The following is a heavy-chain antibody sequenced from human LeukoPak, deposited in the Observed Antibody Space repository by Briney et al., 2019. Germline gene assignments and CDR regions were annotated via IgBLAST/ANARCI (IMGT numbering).Heavy chain of an antibody. CDR1: GASISTYY. CDR3: ARGPAAIHP. J-gene: IGHJ5*02. Sequence: SETLSLTCTVSGASISTYYWTWIRQPPGKGLEWIGEINHSGGTNYNPSLKSRVTISVDTSKNQFFLKLTSVTAADTAVYYCARGPAAIHPWGQGTLVTVSS. CDR2: INHSGGT. D-gene: IGHD2-2*01. V-gene: IGHV4-34*01.